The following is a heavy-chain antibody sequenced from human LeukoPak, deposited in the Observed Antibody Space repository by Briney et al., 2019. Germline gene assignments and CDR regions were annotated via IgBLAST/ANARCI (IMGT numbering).Heavy chain of an antibody. J-gene: IGHJ6*02. CDR3: ARGYRLYYYGMDV. Sequence: PSETLSLTCTVSGGSISSYYWSWIRQPPGKGLGWIGYIYYSGSTNYNPSLKSRVTISVDTSKNQFSLKLSSVTAADTAVYYCARGYRLYYYGMDVWGQGTTVTVSS. CDR1: GGSISSYY. V-gene: IGHV4-59*01. D-gene: IGHD5-18*01. CDR2: IYYSGST.